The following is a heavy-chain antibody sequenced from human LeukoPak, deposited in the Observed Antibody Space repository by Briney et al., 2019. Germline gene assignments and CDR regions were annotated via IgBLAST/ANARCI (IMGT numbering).Heavy chain of an antibody. CDR2: IIPILGIA. D-gene: IGHD6-13*01. V-gene: IGHV1-69*04. CDR3: AGDRAGIAAAGDRYYGMDV. Sequence: SVKVSCKASGGTFSSYAISWVRQAPGQGLEWMGRIIPILGIANYAQKFQGRVTITADKSTSTAYMELSSLRSEDTAVYYCAGDRAGIAAAGDRYYGMDVWGQGTTVTVSS. CDR1: GGTFSSYA. J-gene: IGHJ6*02.